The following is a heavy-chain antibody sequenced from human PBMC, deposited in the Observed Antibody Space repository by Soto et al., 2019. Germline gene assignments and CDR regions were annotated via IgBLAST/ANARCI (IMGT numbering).Heavy chain of an antibody. J-gene: IGHJ4*02. CDR1: GGSISSNNW. Sequence: PSETLSLTCAVSGGSISSNNWWSWVRQPPGKGLEWIGEIYHSGSTSYNASLKSRVTISVDKSKNHFSLNLISVTAADTAVYYCAREISPNYSDSPPDHFXYWGQGTLVTVSS. CDR3: AREISPNYSDSPPDHFXY. D-gene: IGHD3-22*01. V-gene: IGHV4-4*02. CDR2: IYHSGST.